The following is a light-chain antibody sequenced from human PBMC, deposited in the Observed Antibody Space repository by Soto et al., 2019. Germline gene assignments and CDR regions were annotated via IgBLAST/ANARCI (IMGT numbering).Light chain of an antibody. J-gene: IGLJ1*01. V-gene: IGLV2-14*01. CDR1: SSDVGGYNY. CDR3: SSYTSSSLYV. Sequence: QSALTQPASVSGSPGQSITISCTGTSSDVGGYNYVSWYQQHPGKAPKLMIYEVSNRPSGVSNRFSGSKSGNTASLTISGLRAEDEADYYCSSYTSSSLYVFGTGTKVTVL. CDR2: EVS.